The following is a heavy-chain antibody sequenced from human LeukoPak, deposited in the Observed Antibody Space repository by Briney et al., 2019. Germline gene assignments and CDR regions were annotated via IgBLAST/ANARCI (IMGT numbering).Heavy chain of an antibody. J-gene: IGHJ4*02. CDR2: IYPGDSDT. Sequence: NRGESLKLSCKGSGYCFTSYWIGWVRPMPGNGLEWMGIIYPGDSDTRYSPSFQGQVTISADKSISTAYLQRSSLKASDTAMYYCARCRCTSCYSFDYWGQGTLVTVSS. CDR3: ARCRCTSCYSFDY. D-gene: IGHD2-2*01. V-gene: IGHV5-51*01. CDR1: GYCFTSYW.